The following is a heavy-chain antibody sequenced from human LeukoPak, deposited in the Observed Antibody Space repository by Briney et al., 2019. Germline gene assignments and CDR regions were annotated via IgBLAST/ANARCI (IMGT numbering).Heavy chain of an antibody. V-gene: IGHV3-15*01. D-gene: IGHD3-10*01. Sequence: GGSLRLSCAASGFTFSNAWMSWVRQAPGKGLEWVGRIKSKTDGGTTDYAAPVKGRFTISRDDSKNTLYLQMNSLKAEDTAVYYCARERGSGSYHPFDPWGQGTLATVSS. CDR1: GFTFSNAW. J-gene: IGHJ5*02. CDR2: IKSKTDGGTT. CDR3: ARERGSGSYHPFDP.